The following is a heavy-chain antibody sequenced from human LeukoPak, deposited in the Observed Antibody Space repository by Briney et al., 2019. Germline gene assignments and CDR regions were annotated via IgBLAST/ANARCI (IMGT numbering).Heavy chain of an antibody. CDR2: IYYTGST. D-gene: IGHD6-6*01. CDR1: GGSISGYY. CDR3: ARYISSGLDY. V-gene: IGHV4-59*08. J-gene: IGHJ4*02. Sequence: SETLSLTCTVSGGSISGYYWSWIRQPPGKGLEWIGHIYYTGSTSYNPSLKSRVTISVDTSKNQFSLKLSYVNAADTAVYYCARYISSGLDYWGLGTLVTVSS.